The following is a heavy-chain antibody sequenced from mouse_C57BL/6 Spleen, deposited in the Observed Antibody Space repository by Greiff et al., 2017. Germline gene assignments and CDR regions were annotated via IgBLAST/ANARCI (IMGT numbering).Heavy chain of an antibody. CDR3: ARNSDNWYFDV. Sequence: VHLVESGPGLVQPSQSLSITCTVSGFSLTSYGVHWVRQSPGKGLEWLGVIWSGGSADYYAAFISRLSTSKDNSKSQVFFKMNSLQADDTAIYYCARNSDNWYFDVWGTGTTVTVSS. CDR2: IWSGGSA. V-gene: IGHV2-2*01. CDR1: GFSLTSYG. J-gene: IGHJ1*03.